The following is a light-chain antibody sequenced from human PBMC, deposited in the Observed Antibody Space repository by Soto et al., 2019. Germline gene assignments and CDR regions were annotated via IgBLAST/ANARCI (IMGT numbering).Light chain of an antibody. J-gene: IGLJ2*01. V-gene: IGLV1-47*01. CDR3: AAWDDSLSVVV. CDR2: RNN. CDR1: SSNNGSNY. Sequence: QSVLTQPPSASGTPGQRVTLSCSGSSSNNGSNYVYWYQQLPGTAPKLLIYRNNQRPSGVPDRFSGSKSGTSASLAISGLRSEDEADYYCAAWDDSLSVVVFGGGTKVTVL.